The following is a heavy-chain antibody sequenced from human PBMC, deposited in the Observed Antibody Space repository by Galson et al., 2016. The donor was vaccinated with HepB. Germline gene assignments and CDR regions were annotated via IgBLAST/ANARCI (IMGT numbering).Heavy chain of an antibody. J-gene: IGHJ5*02. D-gene: IGHD4-17*01. CDR3: VRRDPFGDYRVDL. CDR1: GYSFPSYW. Sequence: QSGAEVKKPGESLKISCKGSGYSFPSYWIGWVRQMPGKGLEWMGIIFPTNSDSNYNPSFQGQVTVSADKSISTAYLQWTSLKASDTAMYYCVRRDPFGDYRVDLWGQGTLVIVSS. V-gene: IGHV5-51*01. CDR2: IFPTNSDS.